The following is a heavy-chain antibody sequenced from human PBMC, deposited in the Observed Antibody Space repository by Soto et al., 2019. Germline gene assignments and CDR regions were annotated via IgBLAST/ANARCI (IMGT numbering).Heavy chain of an antibody. CDR2: ISSSSSDI. D-gene: IGHD2-15*01. V-gene: IGHV3-21*01. CDR3: AGCGCCDGSCPDAFAF. CDR1: GFTFSSYS. J-gene: IGHJ3*01. Sequence: EVQLVESGGGLVKPGGSLRLSCAASGFTFSSYSMNWVRQAPGKGLEWVSSISSSSSDIYYADSVKGRFTISRGNAKNSLCRQVKSSRAEDTDVYYCAGCGCCDGSCPDAFAFWGQGTMVTVSS.